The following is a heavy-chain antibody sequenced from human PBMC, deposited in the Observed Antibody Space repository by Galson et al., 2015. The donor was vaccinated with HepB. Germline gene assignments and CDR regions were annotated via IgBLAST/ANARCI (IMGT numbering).Heavy chain of an antibody. Sequence: SLRLSCAASGFTFSSYSMNWVRQAPGKGLEWVSDIDVSSSVIYYADSVKGRFTISRDNAENSLYLQMNSLRGEDTAVYYCARDRGGSGSHLSYYYGMDVWGQGTTVTVSS. D-gene: IGHD3-10*01. CDR1: GFTFSSYS. CDR2: IDVSSSVI. V-gene: IGHV3-48*04. J-gene: IGHJ6*02. CDR3: ARDRGGSGSHLSYYYGMDV.